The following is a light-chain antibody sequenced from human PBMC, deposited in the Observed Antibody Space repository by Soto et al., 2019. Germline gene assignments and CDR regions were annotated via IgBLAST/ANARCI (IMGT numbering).Light chain of an antibody. J-gene: IGKJ1*01. CDR2: AAS. Sequence: DIQMTQSPSSLSASVGDTVTITCRASQGIANFLAWYQQRPGKVPTLLIYAASTLQSGVPSRFSGSGSGTDFTLSISSLQAEDVAVYYCQQYYSIPWTFGQGTKVEIK. V-gene: IGKV1-27*01. CDR3: QQYYSIPWT. CDR1: QGIANF.